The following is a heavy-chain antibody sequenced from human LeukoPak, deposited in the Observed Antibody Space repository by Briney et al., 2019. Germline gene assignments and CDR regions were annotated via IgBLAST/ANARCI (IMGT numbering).Heavy chain of an antibody. CDR3: AKKSGYCSSTSCSYYMDV. V-gene: IGHV3-23*01. Sequence: PGGSLRLPCAASGFTFSSYAMSWVRQARGKGLEWGSAISGSGGSTYYADSVKGRFTISRENSKNPLYLQMNSLRAEDTAVYYCAKKSGYCSSTSCSYYMDVWGKGTTVTVSS. CDR1: GFTFSSYA. CDR2: ISGSGGST. D-gene: IGHD2-2*01. J-gene: IGHJ6*03.